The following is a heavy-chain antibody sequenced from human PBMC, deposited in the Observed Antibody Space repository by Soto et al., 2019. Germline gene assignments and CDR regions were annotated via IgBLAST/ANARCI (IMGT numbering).Heavy chain of an antibody. Sequence: QVQLVQSGAEVKKPGASVKVSCKASGYTFTSYDINWVRQATGQGLEWMGWMNPNSGNTGYAQKFQGRVTMTRNTSIGTAYMELSSLRSEDTAVYYCARGRDPFDPLWFGEAYNWFDPWGQGTLVTVSS. D-gene: IGHD3-10*01. CDR3: ARGRDPFDPLWFGEAYNWFDP. CDR2: MNPNSGNT. V-gene: IGHV1-8*01. J-gene: IGHJ5*02. CDR1: GYTFTSYD.